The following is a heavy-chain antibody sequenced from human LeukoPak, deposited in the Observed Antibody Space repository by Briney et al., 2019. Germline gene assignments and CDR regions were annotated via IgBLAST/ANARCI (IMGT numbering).Heavy chain of an antibody. V-gene: IGHV3-23*01. Sequence: TGGSLRPSCAASGFTFTDSAMTWVRQPPGKGLEWVSTISSSGGNTIYIDSVKDRFTISRDNSKNTLYLQMNSLRAEDSAIYYCAKGGGYAPLDSWGQGTLVTVSS. CDR2: ISSSGGNT. J-gene: IGHJ4*02. CDR3: AKGGGYAPLDS. D-gene: IGHD5-12*01. CDR1: GFTFTDSA.